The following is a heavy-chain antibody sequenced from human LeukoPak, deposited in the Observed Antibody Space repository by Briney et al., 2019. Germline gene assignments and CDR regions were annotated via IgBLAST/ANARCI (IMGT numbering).Heavy chain of an antibody. D-gene: IGHD6-13*01. J-gene: IGHJ3*02. CDR2: IYYSGST. CDR3: ARPSGSPTEGYAFDI. Sequence: PSETLSLTCTVSGGSISSSSYYWGWIRQPPGKGLEWIGSIYYSGSTYYNPSLKSRVTISVDTSKNQFSLKLSSVTAADTAVYYCARPSGSPTEGYAFDIWGQGTMVTVSS. CDR1: GGSISSSSYY. V-gene: IGHV4-39*01.